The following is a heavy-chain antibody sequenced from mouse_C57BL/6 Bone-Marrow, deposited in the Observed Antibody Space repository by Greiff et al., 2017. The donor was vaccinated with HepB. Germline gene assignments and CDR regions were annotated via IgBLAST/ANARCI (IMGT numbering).Heavy chain of an antibody. J-gene: IGHJ1*03. CDR2: INYDGSST. CDR1: GFTFSDYY. CDR3: ARDHHYYGSSYWYFDV. V-gene: IGHV5-16*01. Sequence: EVMLVESEGGLVQPGSSMKLSCTASGFTFSDYYMAWVRQVPEKGLEWVANINYDGSSTYYLDSLKSRFIISRDNAKNILYLQMSSLKSEDTATYYCARDHHYYGSSYWYFDVWGTGTTVTVSS. D-gene: IGHD1-1*01.